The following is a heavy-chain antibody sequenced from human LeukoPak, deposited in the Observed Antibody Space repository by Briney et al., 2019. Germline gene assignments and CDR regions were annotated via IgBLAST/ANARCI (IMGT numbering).Heavy chain of an antibody. CDR3: ARMTGHYSADYYYYMDV. Sequence: GASVKVSCKASGYTFTSYGISWCRQAPGQGLEWMEWIGAYNGNTNYAQKLQGRVTMTTDTSTSTAYMELRSLRSDDTAVYYCARMTGHYSADYYYYMDVWGKGTTVTISS. D-gene: IGHD2-15*01. V-gene: IGHV1-18*01. CDR2: IGAYNGNT. CDR1: GYTFTSYG. J-gene: IGHJ6*03.